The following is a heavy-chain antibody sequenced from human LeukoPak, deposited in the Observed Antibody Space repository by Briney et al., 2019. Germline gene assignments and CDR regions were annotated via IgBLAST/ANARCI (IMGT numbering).Heavy chain of an antibody. CDR1: GGSISSYY. CDR2: IYTSGST. V-gene: IGHV4-4*09. Sequence: SETLSLTYTVSGGSISSYYWSWIRQPPGKGLEWIGYIYTSGSTNYNPSLKSRVTISVDTSKNQFSLKLSFVTAADTAVYYCARQASDFWSGLMGFDPWGQGTLVTVSS. J-gene: IGHJ5*02. D-gene: IGHD3-3*01. CDR3: ARQASDFWSGLMGFDP.